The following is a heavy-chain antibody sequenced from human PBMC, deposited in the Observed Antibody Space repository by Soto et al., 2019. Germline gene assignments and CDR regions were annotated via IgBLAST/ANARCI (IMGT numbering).Heavy chain of an antibody. Sequence: QVQLQESGPGLVKPSQTLSLTCPVSGGSLSSGGYYWSWIRQHPGKGLEWVGYIYYSESTYYNPSLKSRFTKSVDTSKNQFSLKLSSVTAADTAVYYCARVRRYEILAGSVAFDYWGQGTLVTVSS. CDR1: GGSLSSGGYY. CDR2: IYYSEST. V-gene: IGHV4-31*03. J-gene: IGHJ4*02. D-gene: IGHD3-9*01. CDR3: ARVRRYEILAGSVAFDY.